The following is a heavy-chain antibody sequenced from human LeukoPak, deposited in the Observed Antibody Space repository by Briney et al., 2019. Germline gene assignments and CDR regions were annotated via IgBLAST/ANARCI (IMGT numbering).Heavy chain of an antibody. Sequence: GGSLRLSCAASGFTFSSYAMHWVRQAPGKGLEWVAVISYDGSNKYYADSVKGRFTISRDNSKNTLYLQMNSLRAEDTAVYYCASDGAGSGYYYYYYGMDVWGQGTTVTVSS. V-gene: IGHV3-30-3*01. CDR2: ISYDGSNK. D-gene: IGHD3-22*01. CDR1: GFTFSSYA. CDR3: ASDGAGSGYYYYYYGMDV. J-gene: IGHJ6*02.